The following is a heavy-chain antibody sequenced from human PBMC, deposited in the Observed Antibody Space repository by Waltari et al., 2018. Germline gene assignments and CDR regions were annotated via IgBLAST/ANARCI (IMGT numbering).Heavy chain of an antibody. CDR3: AREVSSSSLHGVDY. CDR2: IYYSGST. J-gene: IGHJ4*02. D-gene: IGHD6-13*01. V-gene: IGHV4-39*02. CDR1: GGSISSSSYY. Sequence: QLQLQESGPGLVKPSETLSLTCTVSGGSISSSSYYWGWIRQPPGKGLEWIGSIYYSGSTDSNPSLKSRVTISVDTSKNQFSLKLSSVTAADTAVYYCAREVSSSSLHGVDYWGQGTLVTVSS.